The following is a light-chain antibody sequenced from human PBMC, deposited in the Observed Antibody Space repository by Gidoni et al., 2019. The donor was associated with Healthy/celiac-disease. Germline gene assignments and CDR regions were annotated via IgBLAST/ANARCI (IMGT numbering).Light chain of an antibody. CDR3: QQSYSTRIT. Sequence: IQMTQSPSSLSASVGDRVTITCRASQSISSYLNWYQQKPGKAPKLLINASSSLQSGVPSRFSGSGSGTDFTLTISILQPEDLATYYCQQSYSTRITFCQGTRLEIK. CDR1: QSISSY. CDR2: ASS. J-gene: IGKJ5*01. V-gene: IGKV1-39*01.